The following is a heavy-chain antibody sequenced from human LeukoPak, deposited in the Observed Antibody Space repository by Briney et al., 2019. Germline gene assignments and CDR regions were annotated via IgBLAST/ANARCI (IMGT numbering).Heavy chain of an antibody. Sequence: ASVKVSCKASGYTFTSYDINWVQQATGQGLEWMGWMNPNSGNTGYAQKFQGRVTMTTDTSTSTAYMELRSLRSDDTAVYYCARQNWANWFDPWGQGTLVTVSS. V-gene: IGHV1-8*01. CDR1: GYTFTSYD. J-gene: IGHJ5*02. CDR3: ARQNWANWFDP. CDR2: MNPNSGNT. D-gene: IGHD7-27*01.